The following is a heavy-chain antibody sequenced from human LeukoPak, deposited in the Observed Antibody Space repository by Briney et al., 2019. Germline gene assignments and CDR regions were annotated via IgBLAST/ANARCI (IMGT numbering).Heavy chain of an antibody. CDR3: ARVSEGGGSSNAFDY. CDR1: GYTFTDYY. J-gene: IGHJ4*02. CDR2: INPSGETT. D-gene: IGHD2-15*01. V-gene: IGHV1-46*01. Sequence: GASVKVSCKASGYTFTDYYIHWVRQATGQGLEWMGIINPSGETTSYAQKFQGRVTMTRDMSTSTVYLELSSLRSEDTAVYYCARVSEGGGSSNAFDYWGQGTLVTVSS.